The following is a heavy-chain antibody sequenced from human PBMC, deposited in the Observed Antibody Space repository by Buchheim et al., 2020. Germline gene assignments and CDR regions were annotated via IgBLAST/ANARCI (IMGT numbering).Heavy chain of an antibody. D-gene: IGHD7-27*01. V-gene: IGHV3-74*01. CDR1: GFRVSDYW. Sequence: EVQLVESGGDLVQPGGSLRLSCAASGFRVSDYWMHWVRQVPGEGLVWVARINPDPDAARIISYANSVRGRFSISRHSAKHTFNLHMNNLRPEDTAVYYCARDLTGPFDLWGQGTL. J-gene: IGHJ4*02. CDR3: ARDLTGPFDL. CDR2: INPDPDAARII.